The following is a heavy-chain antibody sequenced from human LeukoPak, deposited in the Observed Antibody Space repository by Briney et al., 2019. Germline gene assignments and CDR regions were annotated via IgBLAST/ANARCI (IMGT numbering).Heavy chain of an antibody. Sequence: GSSVKVSCKASGGTFSNYAFSWVRQAPGQGLEWMGRILPIFGTTNYAQNFQGRVTITADKYTSTVYMELSSLRSEDTAVYYCARAVSGGRENWFDPWGQGTLVTVSS. J-gene: IGHJ5*02. D-gene: IGHD2-15*01. CDR1: GGTFSNYA. CDR3: ARAVSGGRENWFDP. V-gene: IGHV1-69*06. CDR2: ILPIFGTT.